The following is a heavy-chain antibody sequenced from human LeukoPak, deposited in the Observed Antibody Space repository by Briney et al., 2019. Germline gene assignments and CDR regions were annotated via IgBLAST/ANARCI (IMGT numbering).Heavy chain of an antibody. CDR2: IFSGDNT. V-gene: IGHV3-53*04. D-gene: IGHD2-15*01. Sequence: PGGSLRLSCAASGFTISSNDLSWVRQAPGKGPEWISVIFSGDNTYYADSVKGRFTISRHKSKNTLYLQMNSLRPEDTAVYYCATRDCSGGSCPTRHSYYYGMDVWGQGTTVTVSS. J-gene: IGHJ6*02. CDR1: GFTISSND. CDR3: ATRDCSGGSCPTRHSYYYGMDV.